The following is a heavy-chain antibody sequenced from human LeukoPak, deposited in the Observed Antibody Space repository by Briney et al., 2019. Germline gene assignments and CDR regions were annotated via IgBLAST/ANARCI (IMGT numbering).Heavy chain of an antibody. CDR3: AKDGRSYDYVWGSYY. CDR2: ISSSSNYI. V-gene: IGHV3-21*04. CDR1: GFTFSSYG. D-gene: IGHD3-16*01. Sequence: PGGSLRLSCAASGFTFSSYGMNWVRQAPGKGLEWVSSISSSSNYIYYADSVKGRFTISRDNAKNSLYLQMNSLRAEDTAVYYCAKDGRSYDYVWGSYYWGQGTLVTVSS. J-gene: IGHJ4*02.